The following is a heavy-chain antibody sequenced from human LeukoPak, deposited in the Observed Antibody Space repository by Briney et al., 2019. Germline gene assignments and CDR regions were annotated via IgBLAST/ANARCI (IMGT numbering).Heavy chain of an antibody. V-gene: IGHV6-1*01. CDR2: TYYRSKWYN. J-gene: IGHJ6*03. CDR3: ARHRRDPPHHYGSGSYYNSDKGPHYMDV. CDR1: GDSVSSNSAA. Sequence: SQTLSLTCAISGDSVSSNSAAWNWIRQSPSRGLEWLGRTYYRSKWYNDYAVSVKSRITINPDTSKNQFSLQLNSVTPEDTAVYYCARHRRDPPHHYGSGSYYNSDKGPHYMDVWGKGTTVTISS. D-gene: IGHD3-10*01.